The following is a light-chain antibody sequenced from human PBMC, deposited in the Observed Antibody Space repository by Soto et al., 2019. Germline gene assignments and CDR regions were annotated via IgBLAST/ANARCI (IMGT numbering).Light chain of an antibody. CDR2: SNN. J-gene: IGLJ2*01. Sequence: QSVLTQPPSASGTPGQRVTISCSGSTSNIGATTVNWYQQLPGTAPKLLIYSNNQRPSGVPDRFSGSKSGTSASLAISALQSEDEADYYCAAWDDSLNGPVFGGGTKLTVL. CDR3: AAWDDSLNGPV. V-gene: IGLV1-44*01. CDR1: TSNIGATT.